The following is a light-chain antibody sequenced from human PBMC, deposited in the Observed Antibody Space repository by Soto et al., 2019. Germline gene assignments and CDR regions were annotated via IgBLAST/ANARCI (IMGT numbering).Light chain of an antibody. CDR1: QSVSSSY. CDR2: GVS. V-gene: IGKV3-20*01. Sequence: EIVLTQSPGTLSLSPGERATLSCRASQSVSSSYLAWYQQKPGQAPRLLIFGVSSRATGIPDRFSGSGSGTDFPLTISRLEPEDFAVSYCQQYGTSPGMYTFGQGTKLEIK. J-gene: IGKJ2*01. CDR3: QQYGTSPGMYT.